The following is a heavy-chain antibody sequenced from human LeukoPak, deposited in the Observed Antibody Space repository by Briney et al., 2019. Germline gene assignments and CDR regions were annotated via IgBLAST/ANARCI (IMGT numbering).Heavy chain of an antibody. D-gene: IGHD6-19*01. CDR1: GFTFSSYD. J-gene: IGHJ4*02. Sequence: PGGSLRLSCAASGFTFSSYDMNWVRQAPGKGLELISHISSSGSSIYYADSVKGRFTISRDNAKNSLYLQLNSLRAEDTAVYYCARGDSSGWSYFDYWGQGTLVTVSS. CDR2: ISSSGSSI. V-gene: IGHV3-48*03. CDR3: ARGDSSGWSYFDY.